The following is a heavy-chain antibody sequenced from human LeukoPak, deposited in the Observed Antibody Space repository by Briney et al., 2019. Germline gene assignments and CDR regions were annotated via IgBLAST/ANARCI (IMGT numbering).Heavy chain of an antibody. D-gene: IGHD2-2*03. J-gene: IGHJ4*02. Sequence: GGSLRLSCAASGVTFSSYGMHWVRQAPGKGLEWVAVISYDGSNKYYADSVKGRFTISRDNSKNTLYLQMNSLRAEDTAVYYCAKDVGYCSSTSCTWVDYWGQGTLVTVSS. CDR3: AKDVGYCSSTSCTWVDY. CDR2: ISYDGSNK. V-gene: IGHV3-30*18. CDR1: GVTFSSYG.